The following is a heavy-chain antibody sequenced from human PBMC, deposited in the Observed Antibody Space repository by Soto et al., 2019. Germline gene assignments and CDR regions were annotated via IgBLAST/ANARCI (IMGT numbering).Heavy chain of an antibody. J-gene: IGHJ4*02. Sequence: QVRLQESGPGPVQPSQTLSLSCTVSGAPIASGGSYWTWIRQQPGKGLEWLGYIYYNGNTKYNPSLNSRLTMXLXSXTEQLSLDLESVTAADPAVYSCVTNRGAYDRIVAAHCGQGTLVTSAS. CDR3: VTNRGAYDRIVAAH. CDR2: IYYNGNT. V-gene: IGHV4-31*04. D-gene: IGHD5-12*01. CDR1: GAPIASGGSY.